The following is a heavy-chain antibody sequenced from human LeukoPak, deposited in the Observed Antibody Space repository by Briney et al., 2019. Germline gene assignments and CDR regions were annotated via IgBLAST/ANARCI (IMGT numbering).Heavy chain of an antibody. CDR3: ARVGGITMIVVLITDAFDI. CDR2: IYYSGST. CDR1: GGSISSSSYY. D-gene: IGHD3-22*01. V-gene: IGHV4-39*07. J-gene: IGHJ3*02. Sequence: PSETLSLTCTVSGGSISSSSYYWGWIRQPPGKGLEWIGSIYYSGSTYYNPSLKSRVTISVDTSKNQFSLKLRSVTAADTAVYYCARVGGITMIVVLITDAFDIWGQGTMVTVSS.